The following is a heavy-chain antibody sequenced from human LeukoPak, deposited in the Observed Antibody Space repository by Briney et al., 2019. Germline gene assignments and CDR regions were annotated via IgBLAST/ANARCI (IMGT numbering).Heavy chain of an antibody. D-gene: IGHD3-22*01. CDR2: XRGSGGST. V-gene: IGHV3-23*01. J-gene: IGHJ4*02. Sequence: GGSLRPSCAASXFXXTXXXXXXVXXXPGXXXXXVXXXRGSGGSTYYAXSVKGRFTISRDDSKSTLYLQMNSLRAEDTAVYHXVTFYYDSSGSYVHYWGQGTLVTVSS. CDR3: VTFYYDSSGSYVHY. CDR1: XFXXTXXX.